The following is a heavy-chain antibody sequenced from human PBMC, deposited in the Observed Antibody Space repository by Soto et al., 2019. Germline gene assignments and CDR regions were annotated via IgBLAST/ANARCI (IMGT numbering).Heavy chain of an antibody. CDR2: INPSGGST. V-gene: IGHV1-46*01. CDR3: ARRKSGWEYYYYGMDV. J-gene: IGHJ6*02. CDR1: GYTFTSYY. Sequence: QVQLVQSGAEVKKPGASVKVSCKASGYTFTSYYMHWVRQAPGQGLEWMGIINPSGGSTSYAQKFQGRVTMTRDTSTSTVYMELSSLRSEDTAVYYCARRKSGWEYYYYGMDVWGQGTTVTVSS. D-gene: IGHD1-26*01.